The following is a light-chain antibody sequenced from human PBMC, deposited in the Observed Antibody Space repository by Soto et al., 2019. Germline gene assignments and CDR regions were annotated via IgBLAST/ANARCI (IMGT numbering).Light chain of an antibody. J-gene: IGKJ2*01. CDR3: QQRGSWPDT. Sequence: EIVLTQSPATLSLSPGERATLSCKASQSVSSYLAWFQHKPGQAPRLLIYDASNRATGVPPRFSGSGSGTDFILIISSLEPEDFAVYYCQQRGSWPDTFGQGTKLEIK. CDR1: QSVSSY. CDR2: DAS. V-gene: IGKV3-11*01.